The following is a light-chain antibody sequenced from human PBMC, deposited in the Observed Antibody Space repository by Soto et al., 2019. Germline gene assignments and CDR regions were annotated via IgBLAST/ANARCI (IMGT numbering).Light chain of an antibody. Sequence: EIVLTQSPGTLSLSPGERATLSCRAGQSVSSSYLAWYQQKPGQAPRLLIYGASSRATGIPDRFSGSGSGTDFTLTISRLEPEDFAVYYCQQYGSPITFGQGTRLEIK. CDR2: GAS. V-gene: IGKV3-20*01. J-gene: IGKJ5*01. CDR3: QQYGSPIT. CDR1: QSVSSSY.